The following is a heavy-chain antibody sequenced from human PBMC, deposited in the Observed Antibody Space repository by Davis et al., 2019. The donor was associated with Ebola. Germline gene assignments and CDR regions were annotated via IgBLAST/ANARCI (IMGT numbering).Heavy chain of an antibody. J-gene: IGHJ3*01. Sequence: SGPTLAKLKHILTLPCTFSGFPLSTSGVGVGWIRQPPGKALEWLALIYCNEDKRYSPSLNSRLTIPKDTSKNQVVLTMTNMDHVDTATYYCTKFRSDDAFDVWGPGTMVTVSS. CDR3: TKFRSDDAFDV. CDR1: GFPLSTSGVG. V-gene: IGHV2-5*01. CDR2: IYCNEDK.